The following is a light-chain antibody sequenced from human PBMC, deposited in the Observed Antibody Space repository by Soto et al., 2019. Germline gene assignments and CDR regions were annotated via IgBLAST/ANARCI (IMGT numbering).Light chain of an antibody. CDR3: AAWDDRLNGYV. CDR1: SSNIGSNN. Sequence: QSVLTQPPSASGTPGQRVTISCSGSSSNIGSNNGNWYQQLPGTAPKLLIYSNNQRPSGVPDRFSGSKSGTSASLAISGLQSEDEADYYCAAWDDRLNGYVFGTGTKLTVL. CDR2: SNN. V-gene: IGLV1-44*01. J-gene: IGLJ1*01.